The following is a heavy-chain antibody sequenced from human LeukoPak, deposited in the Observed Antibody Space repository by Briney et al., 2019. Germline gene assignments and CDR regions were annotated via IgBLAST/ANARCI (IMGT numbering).Heavy chain of an antibody. CDR1: GYTFTGYY. V-gene: IGHV1-2*02. J-gene: IGHJ4*02. CDR3: ARGDSGYDHFDY. CDR2: INPNSGGT. Sequence: ASVKVSCKASGYTFTGYYMHWVRQAPGQGLEWMGWINPNSGGTNYAQKFQGRVTMTRDTSISTAYMELRSLRSDDSAVYYCARGDSGYDHFDYWGQGTLVTVSS. D-gene: IGHD5-12*01.